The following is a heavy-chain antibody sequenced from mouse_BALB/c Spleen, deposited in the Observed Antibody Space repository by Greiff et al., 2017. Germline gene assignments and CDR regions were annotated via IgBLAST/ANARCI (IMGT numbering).Heavy chain of an antibody. Sequence: EVHLVESGGGLVQPGGSLKLSCAASGFTFSSYTMSWVRQTPEKRLEWVAYISNGGGSTYYPDTVKGRFTISRDNAKNTLYLQMSSLKSEDTAMYYCARHHYGSYFDYWGQGTTLTVSS. CDR1: GFTFSSYT. CDR3: ARHHYGSYFDY. D-gene: IGHD1-1*01. V-gene: IGHV5-12-2*01. J-gene: IGHJ2*01. CDR2: ISNGGGST.